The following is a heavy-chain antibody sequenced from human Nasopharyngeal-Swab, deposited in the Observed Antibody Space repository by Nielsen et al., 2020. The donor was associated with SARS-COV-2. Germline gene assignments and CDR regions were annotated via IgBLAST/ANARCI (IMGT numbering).Heavy chain of an antibody. Sequence: SVQVSCKASGGTFSSYAISWVRQAPGQGLEWMGGIIPIFGTANYAQKFQGRVTITADESTSTAYMELSSLRSEDTAVYYCARVSCSSTSCYATHFDYWGQGTLVTVSS. CDR3: ARVSCSSTSCYATHFDY. CDR2: IIPIFGTA. J-gene: IGHJ4*02. CDR1: GGTFSSYA. V-gene: IGHV1-69*13. D-gene: IGHD2-2*01.